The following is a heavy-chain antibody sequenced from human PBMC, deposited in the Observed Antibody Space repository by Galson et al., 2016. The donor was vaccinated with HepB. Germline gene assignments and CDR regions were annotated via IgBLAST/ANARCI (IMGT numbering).Heavy chain of an antibody. Sequence: SLRLSCAVSGFTFSSYTMTWVRQAPGEGLEWVSSISASGGRTYYAASVKGRFTISRDNSKNTLYLHMNSLRAEDTAEYYCARATMIVVVFDAFDIWGQGTTVTVSS. J-gene: IGHJ3*02. CDR3: ARATMIVVVFDAFDI. CDR2: ISASGGRT. CDR1: GFTFSSYT. D-gene: IGHD3-22*01. V-gene: IGHV3-23*01.